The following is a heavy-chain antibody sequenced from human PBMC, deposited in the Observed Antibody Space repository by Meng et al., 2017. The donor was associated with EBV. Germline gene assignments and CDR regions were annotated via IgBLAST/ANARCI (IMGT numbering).Heavy chain of an antibody. V-gene: IGHV1-69*06. D-gene: IGHD6-13*01. Sequence: QVRLVEAGAEGKKPGSAVKVSCKASGGTFSSYAISWVRQAPGQGLEWMGGIIPIFGTANYAQKFQGRVTITADKSTSTAYMELSSLRSEDTAVYYCARAEIAAAGRLDYWGQGTLVTVSS. CDR2: IIPIFGTA. CDR3: ARAEIAAAGRLDY. J-gene: IGHJ4*02. CDR1: GGTFSSYA.